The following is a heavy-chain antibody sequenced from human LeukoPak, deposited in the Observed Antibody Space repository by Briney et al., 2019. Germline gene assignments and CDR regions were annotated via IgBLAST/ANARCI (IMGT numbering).Heavy chain of an antibody. CDR1: GYTFTGYY. Sequence: ASVKVSCKASGYTFTGYYMHWVRQAPGQGLEWMGWINPNSGGTNYAQKFQGRVTMTRDTSISTAYMELSRLRSDATAVYYCARDEAARLLLDYWGQGTLVTVSS. CDR3: ARDEAARLLLDY. V-gene: IGHV1-2*02. D-gene: IGHD2-15*01. J-gene: IGHJ4*02. CDR2: INPNSGGT.